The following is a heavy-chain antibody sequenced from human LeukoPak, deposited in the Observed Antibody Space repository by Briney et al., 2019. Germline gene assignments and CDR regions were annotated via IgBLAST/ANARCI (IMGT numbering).Heavy chain of an antibody. CDR2: ISSSSSYI. Sequence: GGSLRLSCAASGFTFSSYSMNWVRQAPGKGLEWVSSISSSSSYIYYADSVKGRFTISRDNSKNTLYLQMNSLRAEDTAVYYCARSPVIAAAGTSNYYYGMDVWGQGTTVTVSS. V-gene: IGHV3-21*01. D-gene: IGHD6-13*01. CDR1: GFTFSSYS. CDR3: ARSPVIAAAGTSNYYYGMDV. J-gene: IGHJ6*02.